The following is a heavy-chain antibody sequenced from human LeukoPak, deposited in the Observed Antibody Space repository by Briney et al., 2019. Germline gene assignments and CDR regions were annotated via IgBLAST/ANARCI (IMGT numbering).Heavy chain of an antibody. D-gene: IGHD5-18*01. CDR1: GFTVSSNY. CDR3: ATVGQLWSQYGMDV. CDR2: IYSGDST. J-gene: IGHJ6*02. Sequence: GGSLRLSCAASGFTVSSNYMSWVRQPPGKGLEWVSMIYSGDSTYYADSVKGRFTISRDSSKNTLYLQMDSLRAEDTAVYYCATVGQLWSQYGMDVWGQGTTVTASS. V-gene: IGHV3-53*01.